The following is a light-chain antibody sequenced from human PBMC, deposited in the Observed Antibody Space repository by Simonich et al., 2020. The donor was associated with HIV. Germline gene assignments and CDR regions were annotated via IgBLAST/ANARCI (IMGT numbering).Light chain of an antibody. J-gene: IGKJ1*01. CDR3: QQYYSTPRT. CDR1: QSVLYIYNYKNY. CDR2: WAS. Sequence: DIVMTQSPDSLAVSLGARATINCKSSQSVLYIYNYKNYLAWYQQKPGPRPKLLIYWASTRESGVPDRFSGSGSGTDFTLTISSLQAEDVAVYYCQQYYSTPRTFGQGTKVEIK. V-gene: IGKV4-1*01.